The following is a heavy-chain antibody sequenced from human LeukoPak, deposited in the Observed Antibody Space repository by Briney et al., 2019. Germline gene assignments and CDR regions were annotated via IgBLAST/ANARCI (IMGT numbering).Heavy chain of an antibody. CDR1: GGSFSGHY. J-gene: IGHJ4*02. D-gene: IGHD2-8*01. CDR2: INHSGST. CDR3: ARDGLGYCTNGVCYTAYYFDY. V-gene: IGHV4-34*01. Sequence: PSETLSLTCAVYGGSFSGHYWSWIRQPPGKGLEWIGEINHSGSTNYNPSLKSRVTISVDTSKNQFSLKLSSVTAADTAVYYCARDGLGYCTNGVCYTAYYFDYWGQGTLVTVSS.